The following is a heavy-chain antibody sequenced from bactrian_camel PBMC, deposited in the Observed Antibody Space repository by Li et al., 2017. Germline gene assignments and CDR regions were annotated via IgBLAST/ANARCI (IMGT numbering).Heavy chain of an antibody. Sequence: VQLVESGGGLVQPGGSLRLSCAASGFTFSSYDMSWVRQAPGKALEWISDINSSGGNSNYADSVKGRFISSRDNSKNTVYLQLNGLKSEDTAMYYCTRETQRVGYHEMAEYWGQGTQVTVS. CDR1: GFTFSSYD. V-gene: IGHV3S40*01. CDR2: INSSGGNS. J-gene: IGHJ4*01. CDR3: TRETQRVGYHEMAEY. D-gene: IGHD5*01.